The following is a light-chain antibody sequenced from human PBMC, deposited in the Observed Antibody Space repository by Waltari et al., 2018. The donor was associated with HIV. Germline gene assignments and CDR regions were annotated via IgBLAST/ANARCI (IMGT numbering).Light chain of an antibody. CDR2: RDK. J-gene: IGLJ2*01. V-gene: IGLV3-25*03. CDR3: QSAYTSASFMI. CDR1: AFPQQS. Sequence: SSDLTQPPSVSVSPGQTPRVPCSGDAFPQQSAYWCPQKTGQAPVLVIHRDKEWPSWIAGRFSGARSEKTVTLTISGVQAEDEADDYCQSAYTSASFMIFGRGTRLTVL.